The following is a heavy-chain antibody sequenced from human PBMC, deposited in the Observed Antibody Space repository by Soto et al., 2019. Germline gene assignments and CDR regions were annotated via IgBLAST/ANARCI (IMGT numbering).Heavy chain of an antibody. D-gene: IGHD2-15*01. CDR3: ARDRGYDAHDYYYNAMDV. CDR2: IRGFSPYT. J-gene: IGHJ6*02. Sequence: GGSLRLSCISSGFTFRTYTMNWVRQAPGKWLEWVSGIRGFSPYTFYAESVKGRFTISRDNAKNSLYLQMNSLRAEDTAVYYCARDRGYDAHDYYYNAMDVWGQGXTVTVSS. V-gene: IGHV3-21*01. CDR1: GFTFRTYT.